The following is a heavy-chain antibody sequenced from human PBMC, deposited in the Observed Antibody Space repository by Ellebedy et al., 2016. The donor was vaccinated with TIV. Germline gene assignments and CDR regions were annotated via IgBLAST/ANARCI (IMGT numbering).Heavy chain of an antibody. J-gene: IGHJ5*02. CDR1: GYTFSDYY. D-gene: IGHD1-1*01. V-gene: IGHV1-2*02. CDR2: INPNNGGT. Sequence: AASVKVSCKASGYTFSDYYINWVRQAPGQGLEWMGWINPNNGGTNYAQKFQGRVTMTRDTSISTAYMELSSLRSDDTAMYYCARDETGTMGQDPWGQGTLVTVSS. CDR3: ARDETGTMGQDP.